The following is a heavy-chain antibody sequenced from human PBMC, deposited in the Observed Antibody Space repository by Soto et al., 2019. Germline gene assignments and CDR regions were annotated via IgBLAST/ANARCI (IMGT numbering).Heavy chain of an antibody. Sequence: SETLSLTCTVSGGSISSYYWSWIRQPPGKGLEWIGYIYYSGSTNYNPSLKSRVTISVDTSKNQFSLKLSSVTAADTAVYYCARHRDSIAAAVYFYYWGQGTLVTVSS. CDR2: IYYSGST. CDR1: GGSISSYY. D-gene: IGHD6-13*01. CDR3: ARHRDSIAAAVYFYY. J-gene: IGHJ4*02. V-gene: IGHV4-59*08.